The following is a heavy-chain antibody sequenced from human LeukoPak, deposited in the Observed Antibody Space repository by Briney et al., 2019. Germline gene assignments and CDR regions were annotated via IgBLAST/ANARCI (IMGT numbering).Heavy chain of an antibody. CDR1: GFTFSSYS. CDR3: ARDPRRSGGVGSYRYYFDY. Sequence: GGSLRLSCAASGFTFSSYSMNWVRQAPGKGLEWVSSISSSSSYIYYADSVKGRFTISRDNAKNSLYLQMNSLRAEDTAVYYCARDPRRSGGVGSYRYYFDYWGQGTLVTVSS. V-gene: IGHV3-21*01. J-gene: IGHJ4*02. CDR2: ISSSSSYI. D-gene: IGHD3-16*02.